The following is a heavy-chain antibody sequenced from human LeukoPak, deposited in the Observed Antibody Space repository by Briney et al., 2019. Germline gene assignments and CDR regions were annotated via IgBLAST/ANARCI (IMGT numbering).Heavy chain of an antibody. D-gene: IGHD3-10*01. Sequence: SVKVSCKASGGTFSSYAISWVRQAPGQGLEWMGGIIPIFGTANYAQKFQGRVTITADEPTSTAYMELSSLRSEDTAVYYCARVGMLVRGVIPHNWFDPWGQGTLVTVSS. J-gene: IGHJ5*02. CDR3: ARVGMLVRGVIPHNWFDP. CDR2: IIPIFGTA. CDR1: GGTFSSYA. V-gene: IGHV1-69*13.